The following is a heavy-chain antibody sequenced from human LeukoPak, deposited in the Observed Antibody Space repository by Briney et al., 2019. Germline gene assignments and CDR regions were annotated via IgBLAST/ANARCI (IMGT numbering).Heavy chain of an antibody. CDR1: GYTFTGYY. Sequence: VASVKVSCKASGYTFTGYYMHWVRQAPGQGLEWMGIINPSGGSTSYAQKFQGRVTMTRDTSTNTVYMELSSLRSEDTAVYYCARGSVLGWCFDYWGQGTLVTVSS. CDR3: ARGSVLGWCFDY. J-gene: IGHJ4*02. V-gene: IGHV1-46*01. D-gene: IGHD6-19*01. CDR2: INPSGGST.